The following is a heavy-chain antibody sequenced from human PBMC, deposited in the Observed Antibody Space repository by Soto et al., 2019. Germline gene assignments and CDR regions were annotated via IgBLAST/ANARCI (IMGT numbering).Heavy chain of an antibody. Sequence: QVQLLESGPGLVKPSETLSLTCSVSGGSISNAFWSWLRQSPGKGLEWIGYIFYRESTIYNPSLRSRVFIALDTSKNQFSLRLSSVTAADTAVDYCARSVLELFSNTYYYYMDVWGKGTTVIVSS. V-gene: IGHV4-59*01. CDR2: IFYREST. D-gene: IGHD1-7*01. CDR3: ARSVLELFSNTYYYYMDV. CDR1: GGSISNAF. J-gene: IGHJ6*03.